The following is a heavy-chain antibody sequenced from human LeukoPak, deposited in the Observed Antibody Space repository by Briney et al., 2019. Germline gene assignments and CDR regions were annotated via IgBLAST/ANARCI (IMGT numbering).Heavy chain of an antibody. D-gene: IGHD3-9*01. CDR3: AGLGYFDWLEADDGGRAFDY. J-gene: IGHJ4*02. CDR2: IYYSGST. V-gene: IGHV4-59*08. Sequence: SETLSPTCTVSGGSISSYYWSWIRQPPGKGLEWIGYIYYSGSTNYNPSLKSRVTISVDTSKNQFSLKLSSVTAADTAVYYCAGLGYFDWLEADDGGRAFDYWGQGTLVTVSS. CDR1: GGSISSYY.